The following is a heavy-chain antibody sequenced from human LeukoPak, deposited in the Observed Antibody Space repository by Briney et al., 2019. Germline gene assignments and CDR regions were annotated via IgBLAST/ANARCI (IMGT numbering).Heavy chain of an antibody. J-gene: IGHJ4*02. V-gene: IGHV3-15*01. CDR2: IKSKTDGGTT. CDR1: GFTFSNAW. Sequence: GGSLRLSCAASGFTFSNAWMSWVRQAPGKGLEWVGRIKSKTDGGTTDYAAPVKGRFTISRDDSKNTLYLQMNSLKTEDTAVYYCTTDQGSSWYVQGDYWGQGTLVTVSS. CDR3: TTDQGSSWYVQGDY. D-gene: IGHD6-13*01.